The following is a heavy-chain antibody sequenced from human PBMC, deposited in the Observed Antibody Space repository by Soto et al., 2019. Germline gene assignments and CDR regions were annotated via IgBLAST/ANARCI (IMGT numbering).Heavy chain of an antibody. CDR1: GYTLTGYD. D-gene: IGHD2-2*01. V-gene: IGHV1-8*02. Sequence: ASVKVSCKSSGYTLTGYDMHWVRQATGQGLEWMGWMNPESTNTGYAQKFQGRVTMTRDTSISTAYMELSSLRSEDTAVYYCARFVRHQLPTIDFWGQGTLVTVS. CDR2: MNPESTNT. J-gene: IGHJ4*02. CDR3: ARFVRHQLPTIDF.